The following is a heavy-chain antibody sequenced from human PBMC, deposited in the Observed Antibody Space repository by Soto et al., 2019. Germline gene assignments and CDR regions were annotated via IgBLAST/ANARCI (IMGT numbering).Heavy chain of an antibody. CDR3: DRDMSITGWEGENWCEH. CDR2: IYYSGST. Sequence: SETLSLTCTVSGGSISSGDYYWSWIRQPPGKGLEWIGYIYYSGSTYYNPSLKSRVTISVDTSKNQFSLKLSSVTAADTAVYYCDRDMSITGWEGENWCEHWCQGNLVIVS. D-gene: IGHD1-20*01. V-gene: IGHV4-30-4*01. CDR1: GGSISSGDYY. J-gene: IGHJ5*02.